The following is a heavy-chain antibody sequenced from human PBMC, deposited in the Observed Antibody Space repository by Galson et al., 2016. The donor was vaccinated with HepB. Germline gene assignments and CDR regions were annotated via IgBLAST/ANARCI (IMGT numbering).Heavy chain of an antibody. CDR1: GYSFTNYW. J-gene: IGHJ6*02. D-gene: IGHD3-9*01. V-gene: IGHV5-10-1*01. CDR3: AGHGTQYDILTGYFSHYDRDV. CDR2: IDPSDSYT. Sequence: QSGAEVKKPGESLRISCKGSGYSFTNYWISWVRQMPGKGLEWMGRIDPSDSYTNYSPSFQGHVTISADKSISTAYLQWSSLKASDTAMYYCAGHGTQYDILTGYFSHYDRDVWGQGTTVTVSS.